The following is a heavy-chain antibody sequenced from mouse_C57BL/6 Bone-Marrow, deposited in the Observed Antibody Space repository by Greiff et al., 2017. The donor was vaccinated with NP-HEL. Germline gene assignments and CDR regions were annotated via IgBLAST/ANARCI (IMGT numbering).Heavy chain of an antibody. CDR2: ISYSGST. CDR3: ARGIYYGREGYFDV. J-gene: IGHJ1*03. Sequence: VQLQQSGPGLAKPSQTLSLTCSVTGYSITSDYWNWIRKFPGNKLEYMGYISYSGSTYYNPSLKSRISITRDTSKNQYYLQLNSVTTEDTATYYRARGIYYGREGYFDVWGTGTTVTVSS. D-gene: IGHD2-1*01. V-gene: IGHV3-8*01. CDR1: GYSITSDY.